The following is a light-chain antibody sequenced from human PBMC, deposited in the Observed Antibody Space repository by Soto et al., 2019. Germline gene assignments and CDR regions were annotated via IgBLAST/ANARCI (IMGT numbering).Light chain of an antibody. V-gene: IGKV3-20*01. J-gene: IGKJ1*01. CDR1: QTLSSTF. CDR3: QQSGNSPWT. CDR2: GAS. Sequence: EIVLTQSPATLSLSPGERATLSCRASQTLSSTFLAWYQQRRGQAPRLLIYGASSRATDIPHRFSGSGSGTDFTLTISSLEPEDSAVYYCQQSGNSPWTFGQGTKVEIK.